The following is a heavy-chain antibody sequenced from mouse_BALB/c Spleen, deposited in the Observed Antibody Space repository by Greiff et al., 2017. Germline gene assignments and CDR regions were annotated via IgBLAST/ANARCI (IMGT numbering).Heavy chain of an antibody. CDR2: IYPGDGDT. CDR1: GYAFSSYW. D-gene: IGHD2-14*01. J-gene: IGHJ4*01. CDR3: ARSTYYRYDYYYAMDY. Sequence: VHLVESGAELVRPGSSVKISCKASGYAFSSYWMNWVKQRPGQGLEWIGQIYPGDGDTNYNGKFKGKATLTADKSSSTAYMQLSSLTSEDSAVYFCARSTYYRYDYYYAMDYWGQGTSVTVSS. V-gene: IGHV1-80*01.